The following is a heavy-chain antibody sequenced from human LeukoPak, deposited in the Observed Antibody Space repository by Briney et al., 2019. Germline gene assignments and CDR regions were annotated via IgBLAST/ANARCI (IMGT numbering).Heavy chain of an antibody. V-gene: IGHV3-48*04. Sequence: GGSLRLSCAASEFTFSSYWMSWVRQAPGKGLEWVAYISISGSSIYYADAVKGRFTISRDNAKNSLYLQGQSLRVDDTAVYYCARERFHGSGAPKYDFWGQGTLVTVSS. CDR1: EFTFSSYW. J-gene: IGHJ4*02. D-gene: IGHD3-10*01. CDR2: ISISGSSI. CDR3: ARERFHGSGAPKYDF.